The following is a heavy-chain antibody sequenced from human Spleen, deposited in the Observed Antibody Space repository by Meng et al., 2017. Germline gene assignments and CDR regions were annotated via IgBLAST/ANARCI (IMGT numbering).Heavy chain of an antibody. CDR1: GFIFSGSD. D-gene: IGHD6-19*01. CDR2: ITTKANNYAT. J-gene: IGHJ4*02. CDR3: ARDLRGSGWYGQDY. Sequence: GESLKISCAASGFIFSGSDIHWVRQASGKGLEWVGRITTKANNYATAYAASVKGRFSISRDDSKITSYLQMNSLRSEDTAVYYCARDLRGSGWYGQDYWGQGTLVTVSS. V-gene: IGHV3-73*01.